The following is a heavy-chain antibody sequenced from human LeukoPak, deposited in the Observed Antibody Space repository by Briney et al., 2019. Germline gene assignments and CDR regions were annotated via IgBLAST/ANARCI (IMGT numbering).Heavy chain of an antibody. Sequence: GGSLRLSCAASGFTFSSYWMSWVRQAPGKGLEWVANIKQDGSEEYYVDSVKGRLTISRDNAKNSLYLQMNSLRAEDTAVYYCARQNKSASFDYWGQGTLVTVSS. CDR1: GFTFSSYW. CDR2: IKQDGSEE. CDR3: ARQNKSASFDY. V-gene: IGHV3-7*04. J-gene: IGHJ4*02. D-gene: IGHD2/OR15-2a*01.